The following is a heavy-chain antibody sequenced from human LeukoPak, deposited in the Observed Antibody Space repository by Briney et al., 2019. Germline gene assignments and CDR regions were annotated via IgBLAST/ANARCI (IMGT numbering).Heavy chain of an antibody. CDR2: TYYRSKWYN. CDR3: ARAPEAYDSCGCDY. CDR1: GDRVSSNNAA. Sequence: SQTLSLTCAISGDRVSSNNAAWNWIRQSPSRGLEWLGRTYYRSKWYNDYAVSVKGRITINPDTSKNQFSLQLNSVTPEDTAVYYCARAPEAYDSCGCDYWGQGTLVTVSS. V-gene: IGHV6-1*01. J-gene: IGHJ4*02. D-gene: IGHD3-22*01.